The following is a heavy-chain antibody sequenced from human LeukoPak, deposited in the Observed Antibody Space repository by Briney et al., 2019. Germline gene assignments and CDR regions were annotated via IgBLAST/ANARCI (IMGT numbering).Heavy chain of an antibody. CDR2: VYHSGRT. CDR1: GVSMRPKY. CDR3: AKMGGHFYDSATYAPLWFDH. Sequence: SETLSLTCTGSGVSMRPKYWSWVRQAPRKGLEWIGYVYHSGRTNVGPSLKSRATILIDTSKNQFSLKLTSVTAADTALYYCAKMGGHFYDSATYAPLWFDHWGQGIQVTVSS. V-gene: IGHV4-59*13. D-gene: IGHD3-22*01. J-gene: IGHJ5*02.